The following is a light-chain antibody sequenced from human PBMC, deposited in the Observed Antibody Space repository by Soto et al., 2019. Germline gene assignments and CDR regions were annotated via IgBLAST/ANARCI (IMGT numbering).Light chain of an antibody. J-gene: IGKJ1*01. V-gene: IGKV1-39*01. CDR1: QSISSY. CDR3: RQYGSSPTWT. CDR2: KAS. Sequence: DIQMTQSPSSLSASVGDRVTITCRASQSISSYLNWYQQKPGKAPKLLIYKASTLKSGVPSRFSGSGSGTDFTLTISRLEPEDFAVYYCRQYGSSPTWTFGQGTKVDIK.